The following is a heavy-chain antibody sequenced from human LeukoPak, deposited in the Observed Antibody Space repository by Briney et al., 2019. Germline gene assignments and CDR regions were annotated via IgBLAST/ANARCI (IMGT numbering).Heavy chain of an antibody. CDR1: GFTFSSYW. CDR3: ARRLRRYFDWPPYYFDY. CDR2: IKQDGSEK. Sequence: GGSLRLSCAASGFTFSSYWMSWVRQAPGKGLEWVANIKQDGSEKYYVDSVKGRFTISRDNAKNSLYLQMNSLRAEDTAAYYCARRLRRYFDWPPYYFDYWGQGTLVTVSS. D-gene: IGHD3-9*01. J-gene: IGHJ4*02. V-gene: IGHV3-7*01.